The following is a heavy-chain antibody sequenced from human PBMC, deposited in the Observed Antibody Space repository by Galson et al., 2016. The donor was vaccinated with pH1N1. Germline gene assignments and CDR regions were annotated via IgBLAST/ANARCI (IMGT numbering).Heavy chain of an antibody. Sequence: VKVSCKAAGYSVTRYYMHWVRQAPGQGLEWMGIIDPSDGTTTYSEKFQGRISLTRDTSTNSVYMELTTLRPDDSATYFCARRYFLDYWGPGTLVTVSS. CDR2: IDPSDGTT. CDR1: GYSVTRYY. CDR3: ARRYFLDY. V-gene: IGHV1-46*01. J-gene: IGHJ4*02.